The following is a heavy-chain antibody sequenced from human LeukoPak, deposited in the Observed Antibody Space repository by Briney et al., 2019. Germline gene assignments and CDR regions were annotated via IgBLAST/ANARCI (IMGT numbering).Heavy chain of an antibody. CDR1: GFSFSTYG. CDR2: ISFDGNNK. V-gene: IGHV3-30*18. J-gene: IGHJ4*02. Sequence: GGSLRLSCEASGFSFSTYGMHWVRQAPGKGLEWVAVISFDGNNKYYPDSVKGRFTISRDNSKNTLYLQMNSLRDEDTAVYYCAKDWGNWGYGYYFDHWGQGTLVTVPS. D-gene: IGHD7-27*01. CDR3: AKDWGNWGYGYYFDH.